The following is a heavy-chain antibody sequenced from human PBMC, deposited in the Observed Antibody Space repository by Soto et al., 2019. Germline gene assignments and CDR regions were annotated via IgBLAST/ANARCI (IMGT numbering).Heavy chain of an antibody. CDR2: IWYDGSNK. J-gene: IGHJ6*03. CDR3: ARDSYCSGGSCYSRNYYYYYMDV. V-gene: IGHV3-33*01. Sequence: QVQLVESGGGVVQPGRSLRLSCAASGFTFSSYGMHWVRQAPGKGLEWVAVIWYDGSNKYYADSVKGRFTISRDNSKNTLYLQMNSLRAEDTAVYYCARDSYCSGGSCYSRNYYYYYMDVWGKGTTVTASS. D-gene: IGHD2-15*01. CDR1: GFTFSSYG.